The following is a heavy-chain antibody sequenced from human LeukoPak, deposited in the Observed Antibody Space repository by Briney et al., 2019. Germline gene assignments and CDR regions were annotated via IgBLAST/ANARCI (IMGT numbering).Heavy chain of an antibody. Sequence: GGSLRLSCAASGFRFSSHAMSWVRQAPGRGLEWVSGISSSGDATYYADSVRGRFTISRDNSRNTLYLQINSLRAEDTAAYYCATRNFYQSRPYYYYFDFWGQGTLVTVPS. V-gene: IGHV3-23*01. CDR3: ATRNFYQSRPYYYYFDF. CDR1: GFRFSSHA. CDR2: ISSSGDAT. J-gene: IGHJ4*02. D-gene: IGHD3-22*01.